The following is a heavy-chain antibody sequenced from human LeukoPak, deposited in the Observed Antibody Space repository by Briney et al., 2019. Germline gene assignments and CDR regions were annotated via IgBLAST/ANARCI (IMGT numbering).Heavy chain of an antibody. CDR2: IWYDGSNK. J-gene: IGHJ4*02. D-gene: IGHD6-13*01. V-gene: IGHV3-33*01. Sequence: GRSLRLSCAASGFTFSSYGMHWVRQAPGKGLEGVAVIWYDGSNKYYADSVKGRFTISRDNSKNTLYLQMNSLRAEDTAVYYCARVRDGSSWYVNYFDYWGQGTLVTVSS. CDR1: GFTFSSYG. CDR3: ARVRDGSSWYVNYFDY.